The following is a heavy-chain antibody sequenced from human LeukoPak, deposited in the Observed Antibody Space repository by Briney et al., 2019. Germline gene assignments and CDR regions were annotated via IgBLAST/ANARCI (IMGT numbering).Heavy chain of an antibody. CDR1: GYTFTSYD. Sequence: ASVKVSCKASGYTFTSYDINWVRQATGQGLEWMGWMNPNSGNTGYAQKFQGRVAMTRNTSITTAYMELSSLRSEDTAVYYCARGLGRTAMVTRGGVRFDYWGQGTLVTVSS. CDR2: MNPNSGNT. CDR3: ARGLGRTAMVTRGGVRFDY. V-gene: IGHV1-8*01. J-gene: IGHJ4*02. D-gene: IGHD5-18*01.